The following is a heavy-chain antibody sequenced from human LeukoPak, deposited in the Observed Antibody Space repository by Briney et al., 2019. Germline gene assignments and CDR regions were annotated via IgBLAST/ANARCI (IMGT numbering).Heavy chain of an antibody. CDR2: IKQDGSET. Sequence: GGSLRLSCAASGFTFSTYWMTWVRQAPGKGLDWVGNIKQDGSETYYADSLKGRFTISRDNAKSALYLQMNSLRAEDTAVYYCARDLGQYYDTSDNWFDPWGQGTLVTVSS. D-gene: IGHD3-22*01. CDR3: ARDLGQYYDTSDNWFDP. CDR1: GFTFSTYW. V-gene: IGHV3-7*01. J-gene: IGHJ5*02.